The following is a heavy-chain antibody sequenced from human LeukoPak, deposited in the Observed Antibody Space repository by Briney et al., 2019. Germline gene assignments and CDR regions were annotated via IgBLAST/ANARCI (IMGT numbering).Heavy chain of an antibody. V-gene: IGHV4-61*01. Sequence: SETLSLTCTVSGHPISAFSEYKWTWIRQPAGKGLERIGYVYYHENTNYNACLRRRVIISVDTSKNQFSLKLSSVTAADTAVYYCAREYSAFDYWGQGALVTVSS. CDR2: VYYHENT. CDR1: GHPISAFSEY. CDR3: AREYSAFDY. J-gene: IGHJ4*02. D-gene: IGHD5-18*01.